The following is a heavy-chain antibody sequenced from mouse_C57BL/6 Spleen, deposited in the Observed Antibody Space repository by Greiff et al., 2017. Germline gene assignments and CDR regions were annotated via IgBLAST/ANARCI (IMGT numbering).Heavy chain of an antibody. J-gene: IGHJ1*03. D-gene: IGHD1-1*01. Sequence: VHVKQSGPELVKPGDSVTISCKASGYSFTGYFMNWVMQSHGKSLEWIGRINPYNGDTFYNQKFKGKATLTVDKSSSTAHMELRSLTSEDSAVYYCASGLTVWYFDVWGTGTTVTVSS. CDR1: GYSFTGYF. CDR3: ASGLTVWYFDV. V-gene: IGHV1-20*01. CDR2: INPYNGDT.